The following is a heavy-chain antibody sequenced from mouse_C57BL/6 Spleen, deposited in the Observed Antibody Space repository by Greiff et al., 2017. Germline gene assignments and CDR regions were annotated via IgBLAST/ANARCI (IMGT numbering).Heavy chain of an antibody. CDR2: ISSGGSYT. CDR3: ARRATTDDFDY. J-gene: IGHJ2*01. D-gene: IGHD1-1*01. CDR1: GFTFSSYG. Sequence: EVKLEESGGDLVKPGGSLKLSCAASGFTFSSYGMSWVRQTPDKSLEWVATISSGGSYTYYPDSVKGRFTISRDNANNTLYLQMSSLKSEDTAMYYCARRATTDDFDYWGQGTTLTVSS. V-gene: IGHV5-6*02.